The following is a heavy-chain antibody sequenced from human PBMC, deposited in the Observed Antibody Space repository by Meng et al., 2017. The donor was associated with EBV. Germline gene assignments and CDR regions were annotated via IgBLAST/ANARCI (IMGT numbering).Heavy chain of an antibody. Sequence: QVHVVQSAAEVKKPGSSVKVSCKTSGGPFRYYASSWVRQAPGQGLEWLGGFLPRLGAPNYAQKFHGRVKITADESTSTHYMDLSSLRSEDTAIYYCASESGRGYTPDYWGQGTLVTVSS. D-gene: IGHD3-10*01. CDR1: GGPFRYYA. J-gene: IGHJ4*02. CDR2: FLPRLGAP. CDR3: ASESGRGYTPDY. V-gene: IGHV1-69*01.